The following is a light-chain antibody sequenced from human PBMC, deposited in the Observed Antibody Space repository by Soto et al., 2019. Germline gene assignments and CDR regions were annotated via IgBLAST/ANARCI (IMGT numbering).Light chain of an antibody. Sequence: VLTQPPSVSWAPGQRVTISCSGSSSNIGAGYDVNWYRQLPGTAPKLLIYGNSDRPSGVPDRFSGSKSGTSASLAITGLQAEDETDYFCQSYDRSLRTYVFGTGTKVTVL. CDR2: GNS. CDR3: QSYDRSLRTYV. J-gene: IGLJ1*01. CDR1: SSNIGAGYD. V-gene: IGLV1-40*01.